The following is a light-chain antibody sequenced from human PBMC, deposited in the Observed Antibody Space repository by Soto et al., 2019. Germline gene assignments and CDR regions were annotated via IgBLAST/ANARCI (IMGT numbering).Light chain of an antibody. J-gene: IGKJ1*01. V-gene: IGKV3-15*01. CDR2: GAS. CDR3: QQYNNWPPWT. CDR1: QSVSSK. Sequence: EIVMTQSPATLSVSPGERATLSCRASQSVSSKLAWYQQKPGQAPRLLIHGASTRATGVPARLSGSGSGTEFTLTIRSLQSEDFAVYYCQQYNNWPPWTLGQGTKV.